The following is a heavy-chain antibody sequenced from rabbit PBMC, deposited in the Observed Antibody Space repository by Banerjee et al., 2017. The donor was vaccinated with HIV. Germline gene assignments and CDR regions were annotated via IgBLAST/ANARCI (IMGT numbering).Heavy chain of an antibody. V-gene: IGHV1S45*01. CDR3: AREYGGDVGNAHATRLDL. J-gene: IGHJ3*01. D-gene: IGHD6-1*01. Sequence: QEQLVESGGGLVQPEGSLTLTCTASGFSSSRNHYMCWVRQAPGKGLEWIACIYAGGSGSTYYASWAEGRFTISKTSSTTVTLQMTSLTAADTATYFCAREYGGDVGNAHATRLDLWGPGTLVTVS. CDR1: GFSSSRNHY. CDR2: IYAGGSGST.